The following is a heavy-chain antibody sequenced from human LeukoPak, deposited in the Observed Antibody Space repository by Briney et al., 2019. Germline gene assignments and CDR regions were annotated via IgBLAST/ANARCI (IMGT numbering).Heavy chain of an antibody. CDR1: GFTFDDYT. CDR3: AKDMGLAEFGDYYYYGMDV. D-gene: IGHD1-26*01. V-gene: IGHV3-43*01. J-gene: IGHJ6*02. Sequence: GGSLRLSCAASGFTFDDYTMHWVRQAPGKGLEWVSLISWDGGSTYYADSVKGRFTISRDNSKNSLYLQMNSLRTEDTALYYCAKDMGLAEFGDYYYYGMDVWGQGTTVTVSS. CDR2: ISWDGGST.